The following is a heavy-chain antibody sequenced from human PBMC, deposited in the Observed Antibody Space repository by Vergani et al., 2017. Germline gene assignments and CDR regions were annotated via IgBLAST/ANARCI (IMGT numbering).Heavy chain of an antibody. CDR1: GGTFSSYA. D-gene: IGHD2-2*01. V-gene: IGHV1-69*01. CDR3: ARDEDIVVVPAAYQR. J-gene: IGHJ1*01. Sequence: QVQLVQSGAEVKKPGSSVKVPCKASGGTFSSYAISWVRQAPGQGLEWMGGIIPIFGTANYAQKFQGRVTITADESTSTAYMELSSLRSEDTAVYYCARDEDIVVVPAAYQRWGQGTLVTVSS. CDR2: IIPIFGTA.